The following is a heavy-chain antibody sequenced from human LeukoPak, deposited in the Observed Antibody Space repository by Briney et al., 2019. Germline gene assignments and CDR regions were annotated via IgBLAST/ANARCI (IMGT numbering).Heavy chain of an antibody. CDR3: ARAQNYHASSGYSDDTFDV. CDR2: VNPDSGGI. CDR1: GYTFTDNY. D-gene: IGHD3-22*01. V-gene: IGHV1-2*06. Sequence: ASVKVSCKASGYTFTDNYIHWVRQAPGQGLEWMGRVNPDSGGINYAQKFQGRVTMTRDTSINTAFVELRRLRSDDTANYYCARAQNYHASSGYSDDTFDVWGHGTMITVSS. J-gene: IGHJ3*01.